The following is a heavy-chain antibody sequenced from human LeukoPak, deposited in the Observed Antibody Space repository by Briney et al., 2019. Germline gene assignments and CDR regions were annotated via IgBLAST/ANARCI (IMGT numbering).Heavy chain of an antibody. CDR3: AKDFLAVTNGGDNWFDP. CDR1: GFTFSSYG. D-gene: IGHD4-17*01. J-gene: IGHJ5*02. Sequence: GGSLRLSCAASGFTFSSYGMHWVRQAPGKGLEWVAVISYDGSNKYYADSVKGRFTISRDNSKNTLYPQMNSLRAEDTAVYYCAKDFLAVTNGGDNWFDPWGQGTLVTVSS. CDR2: ISYDGSNK. V-gene: IGHV3-30*18.